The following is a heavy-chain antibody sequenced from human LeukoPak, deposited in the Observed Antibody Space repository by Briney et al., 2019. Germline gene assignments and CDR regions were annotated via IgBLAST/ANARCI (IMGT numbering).Heavy chain of an antibody. CDR1: GFTFSSYG. Sequence: GRSLRLSCAASGFTFSSYGTHWVRQAPGKGLEWVAVIWYDGSNKYYADSVKGRFTISRDNSKNTLYLQMNSLRAEDTAVYYCARGGDIVLIGTNDAFDIWGQGTMVTVSS. CDR2: IWYDGSNK. CDR3: ARGGDIVLIGTNDAFDI. V-gene: IGHV3-33*01. J-gene: IGHJ3*02. D-gene: IGHD2-8*01.